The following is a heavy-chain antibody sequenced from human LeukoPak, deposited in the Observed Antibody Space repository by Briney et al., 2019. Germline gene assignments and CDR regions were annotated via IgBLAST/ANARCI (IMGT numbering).Heavy chain of an antibody. Sequence: PGRSLRLSCAASGFTFSSYGMHWVRQAPGKGLERVAVIWYDGSNKYYADSVKGRFTISRDNSKNTLYLQMNSLRAEDTAVYYCARARITMIVEAFDIWGQGTMVTVSS. D-gene: IGHD3-22*01. J-gene: IGHJ3*02. CDR1: GFTFSSYG. CDR2: IWYDGSNK. V-gene: IGHV3-33*01. CDR3: ARARITMIVEAFDI.